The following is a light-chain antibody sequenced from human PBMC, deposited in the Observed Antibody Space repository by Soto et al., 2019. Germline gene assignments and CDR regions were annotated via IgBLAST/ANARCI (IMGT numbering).Light chain of an antibody. Sequence: EIVLTQSPGTLSLSPGERATLSCRASQSVSSSYLAWYQQKPGQAPRLLLYGASSRATVIPDRFSGSGSGTDFTLTISRLEPEDFEVYYCQQYGSSPHTFGQGNKLEIK. CDR1: QSVSSSY. J-gene: IGKJ2*01. V-gene: IGKV3-20*01. CDR2: GAS. CDR3: QQYGSSPHT.